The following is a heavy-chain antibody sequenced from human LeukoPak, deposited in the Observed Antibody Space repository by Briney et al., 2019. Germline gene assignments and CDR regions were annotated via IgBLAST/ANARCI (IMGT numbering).Heavy chain of an antibody. J-gene: IGHJ4*02. D-gene: IGHD6-19*01. CDR2: ISAYNGNT. V-gene: IGHV1-18*01. CDR3: ARFAVHRRLVVAGQFGLDY. Sequence: ASVKFSCKASGYTFTSYGISWVRQAPGQGLEWMGWISAYNGNTNYAQKLQGRVTMTRDTSTTIVNMELSSLRSEDTAVYYCARFAVHRRLVVAGQFGLDYWGQGTQVTVSS. CDR1: GYTFTSYG.